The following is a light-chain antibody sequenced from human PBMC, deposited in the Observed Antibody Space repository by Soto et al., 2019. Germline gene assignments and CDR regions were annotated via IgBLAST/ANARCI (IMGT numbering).Light chain of an antibody. Sequence: DIQMTQSLSSLSASVGDTVTITCRARQSISNCLSWYQQKPGKAPKFLIYVASTLQRGVPSRFSGSGSGTDFTLTISSLQPEDVATYYCQQTFSPPYTFGQGTKLEIK. CDR2: VAS. V-gene: IGKV1-39*01. CDR1: QSISNC. CDR3: QQTFSPPYT. J-gene: IGKJ2*01.